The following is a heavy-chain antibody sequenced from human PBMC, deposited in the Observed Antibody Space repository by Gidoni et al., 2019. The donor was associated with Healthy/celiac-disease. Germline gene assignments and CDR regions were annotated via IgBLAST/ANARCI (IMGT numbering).Heavy chain of an antibody. CDR3: AKAPSMVRGINNWFDP. Sequence: QVQLVESGGGVVQPGRSLRLSCAASGFTFSSYGMHWVRQAPGKGLEWVAVISYDGSNKYYADSVKGRFTISRDNSKNTLYLQMNSLRAEDTAVYYCAKAPSMVRGINNWFDPWGQGTLVTVSS. CDR2: ISYDGSNK. D-gene: IGHD3-10*01. CDR1: GFTFSSYG. V-gene: IGHV3-30*18. J-gene: IGHJ5*02.